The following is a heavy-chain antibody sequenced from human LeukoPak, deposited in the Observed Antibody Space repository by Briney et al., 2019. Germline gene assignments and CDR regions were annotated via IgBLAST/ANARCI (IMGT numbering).Heavy chain of an antibody. CDR2: IVGSGVTT. D-gene: IGHD3-22*01. V-gene: IGHV3-23*01. CDR3: AKPSRDFDSSGYSHFDY. CDR1: GFTFTNYG. Sequence: GGSLRLSCVASGFTFTNYGMNWVRQAPGKGLEWVSGIVGSGVTTYYADSVKGRFTISRDNSKNTLYLQMHSLRAEDTAIYYCAKPSRDFDSSGYSHFDYWGQGTLVTVSS. J-gene: IGHJ4*02.